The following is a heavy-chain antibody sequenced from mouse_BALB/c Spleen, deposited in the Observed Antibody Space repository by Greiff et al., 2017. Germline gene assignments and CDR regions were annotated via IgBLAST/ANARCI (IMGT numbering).Heavy chain of an antibody. CDR3: ARWVYGYDGDYFDY. Sequence: EVQLVESGGGLVQPGGSRKLSCAASGFTFSSFGMHWVRQAPEKGLEWVAYISSGSSTIYYADTVKGRFTISRDNPKNTLFLQMTSLRSEDTAMYYCARWVYGYDGDYFDYWGQGTTLTVSS. CDR1: GFTFSSFG. V-gene: IGHV5-17*02. D-gene: IGHD2-2*01. CDR2: ISSGSSTI. J-gene: IGHJ2*01.